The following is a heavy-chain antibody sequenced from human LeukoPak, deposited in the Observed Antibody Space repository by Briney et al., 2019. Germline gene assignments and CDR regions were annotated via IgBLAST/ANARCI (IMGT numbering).Heavy chain of an antibody. J-gene: IGHJ4*02. CDR2: INHIGST. Sequence: SETLSLTCAVYGGSFSGYYWSWIRQPPGKGLEWIGEINHIGSTNYNPSLKSRVTISVDTSKNQFSLKLSSVTAADTAVYYCARAGYQLLSSWDYWGQGTLVTVSS. CDR3: ARAGYQLLSSWDY. V-gene: IGHV4-34*01. CDR1: GGSFSGYY. D-gene: IGHD2-2*01.